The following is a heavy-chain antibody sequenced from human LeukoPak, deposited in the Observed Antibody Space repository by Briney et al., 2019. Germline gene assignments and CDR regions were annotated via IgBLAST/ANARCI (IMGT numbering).Heavy chain of an antibody. Sequence: PGGSLRLSCAASGFTFSSYAMHWVRQAPGKGLEWVAVISYDGSNKYYADSVKGRFTISRDNSKNTLYLQMNSLRAEDTAVYYCAKGSGSYYNTLDYWGQGTLVTVSS. CDR1: GFTFSSYA. CDR2: ISYDGSNK. J-gene: IGHJ4*02. V-gene: IGHV3-30*04. CDR3: AKGSGSYYNTLDY. D-gene: IGHD3-10*01.